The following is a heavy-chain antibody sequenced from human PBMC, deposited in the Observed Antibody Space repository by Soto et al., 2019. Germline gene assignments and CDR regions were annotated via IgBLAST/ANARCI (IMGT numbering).Heavy chain of an antibody. CDR3: AGHSSGVPGYYYGMDV. D-gene: IGHD3-22*01. CDR1: GGTFSSYA. CDR2: IIPIFDTA. J-gene: IGHJ6*02. V-gene: IGHV1-69*12. Sequence: QVQLVQSGAEGKKPGSSVKVSCKASGGTFSSYAISWVRQAPGQGLEWMGGIIPIFDTADYAQKFQGRVTITADESTNTAYMELSSLRSEDTAVYYCAGHSSGVPGYYYGMDVWGQGTTFTVSS.